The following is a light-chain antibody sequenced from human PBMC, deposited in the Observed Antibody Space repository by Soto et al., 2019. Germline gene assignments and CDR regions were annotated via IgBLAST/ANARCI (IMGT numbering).Light chain of an antibody. J-gene: IGKJ1*01. Sequence: DIQMTQSPSSLSASVGDTVTITCRASQSISSYLNWYQQKPGKAPKLLIYAASTLQSGVPSRFSGSGSGTDFTLTISSLQPEDFATYFCQQANSFPRTFGQGTKVDIK. CDR1: QSISSY. V-gene: IGKV1-39*01. CDR2: AAS. CDR3: QQANSFPRT.